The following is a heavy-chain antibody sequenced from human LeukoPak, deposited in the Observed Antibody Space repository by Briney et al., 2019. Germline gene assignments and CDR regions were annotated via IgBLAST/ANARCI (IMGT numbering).Heavy chain of an antibody. CDR3: ARDRSSSWYYFDY. V-gene: IGHV3-21*01. D-gene: IGHD6-13*01. Sequence: GGSLRLSCAASGFTFSSYSMNWVRQAPGKGLEWVSSISSSSSYIYYADSVKGRFTISRDNAKNSLYLQMNSLRAEDTAVYYCARDRSSSWYYFDYWGQGTLVTASS. CDR1: GFTFSSYS. CDR2: ISSSSSYI. J-gene: IGHJ4*02.